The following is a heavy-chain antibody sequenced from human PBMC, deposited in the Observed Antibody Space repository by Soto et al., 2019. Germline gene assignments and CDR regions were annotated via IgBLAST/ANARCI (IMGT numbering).Heavy chain of an antibody. V-gene: IGHV3-9*01. CDR3: AKDNPYMDV. Sequence: GGSLRLSCAASGLTFEDYAMHWVRQAPGKGLEWVSGISWNSGSIDYADSVKGRFTISRDNAKNSLYLQMNSLRSEDTALYFCAKDNPYMDVCGKGTTVTVSS. J-gene: IGHJ6*03. CDR2: ISWNSGSI. CDR1: GLTFEDYA.